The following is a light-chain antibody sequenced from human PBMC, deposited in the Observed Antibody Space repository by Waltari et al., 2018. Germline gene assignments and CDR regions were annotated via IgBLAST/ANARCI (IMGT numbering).Light chain of an antibody. CDR1: SSDVGSYNL. Sequence: QSALTQPASVSGSPGQSITISCTGTSSDVGSYNLVSWYQQHPGKAPKLMIYEGSTRPSGVSNRFSGSKSGNTASLTISGLQAEDEADYYCCSYAGSHVVFGGGTKLTVL. J-gene: IGLJ2*01. V-gene: IGLV2-23*01. CDR2: EGS. CDR3: CSYAGSHVV.